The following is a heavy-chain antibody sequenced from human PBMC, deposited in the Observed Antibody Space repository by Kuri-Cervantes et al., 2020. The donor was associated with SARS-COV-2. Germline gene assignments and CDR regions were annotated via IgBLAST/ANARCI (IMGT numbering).Heavy chain of an antibody. CDR3: ASSRGYSGYDLYYYYYMDV. Sequence: AESLSISCAATQSSHCSYGKSWVRQAPGKGLEWVANIKQDGSEKYYVDSVKGRFTISRDNAKNSLYLQMNSLRAEDTAVYYCASSRGYSGYDLYYYYYMDVWGKGTTVTVSS. D-gene: IGHD5-12*01. J-gene: IGHJ6*03. CDR2: IKQDGSEK. V-gene: IGHV3-7*01. CDR1: QSSHCSYG.